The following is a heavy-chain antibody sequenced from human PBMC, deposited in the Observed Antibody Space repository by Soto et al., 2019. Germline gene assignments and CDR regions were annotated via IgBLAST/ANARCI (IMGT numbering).Heavy chain of an antibody. CDR1: GFIFTNYA. V-gene: IGHV3-23*01. J-gene: IGHJ3*01. CDR2: IGGRGNSA. CDR3: VREGRGSFDF. Sequence: GGSLRLSCAASGFIFTNYAMNWVRQAPGKGLEWVSVIGGRGNSAYYTDSVQGRFTISRDNSKNTLSLQMSSLTADDTAIYYCVREGRGSFDFWGRGTMVTVSS. D-gene: IGHD5-12*01.